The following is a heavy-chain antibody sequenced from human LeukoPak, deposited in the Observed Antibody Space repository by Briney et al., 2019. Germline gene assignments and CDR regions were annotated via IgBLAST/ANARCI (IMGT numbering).Heavy chain of an antibody. V-gene: IGHV3-21*01. Sequence: PGGSLRLSCAASGFTFSSYSMNWVRQAPGKGLEWVSSISSSSSYIYYADSVKGRFTISRDNAKNSLYLQMNSLRAEDTAVYYCARLGSSSPVPTAPVNYWGQGTLVTVSS. CDR1: GFTFSSYS. CDR3: ARLGSSSPVPTAPVNY. CDR2: ISSSSSYI. J-gene: IGHJ4*02. D-gene: IGHD6-6*01.